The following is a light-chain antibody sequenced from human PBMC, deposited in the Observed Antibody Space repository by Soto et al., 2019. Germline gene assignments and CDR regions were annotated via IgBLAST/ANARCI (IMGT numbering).Light chain of an antibody. CDR2: ENN. V-gene: IGLV1-40*01. Sequence: QSVLTQPPSVSEAPGQRVTISCTGSSSNIGAGYEAHWYQQVPGTAPKLLIYENNNRPSGVPDRFSGSKSGTSASPAITGLQDEDEAEYYCQSYDSSLSGYVFGTGTKLTVL. CDR1: SSNIGAGYE. J-gene: IGLJ1*01. CDR3: QSYDSSLSGYV.